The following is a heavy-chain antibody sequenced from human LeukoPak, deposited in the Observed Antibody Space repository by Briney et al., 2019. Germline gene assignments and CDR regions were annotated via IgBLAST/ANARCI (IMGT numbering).Heavy chain of an antibody. CDR3: ARGFCSTTTCYALHFDY. CDR2: INHSGST. CDR1: GGSFSGYY. J-gene: IGHJ4*02. D-gene: IGHD2-2*01. V-gene: IGHV4-34*01. Sequence: PSETLSLTCAVYGGSFSGYYWSWIRQPPGKGLEWIGEINHSGSTNYNPSLKSRVTISIDTSENQFSLRLSSVTAADTAVYYCARGFCSTTTCYALHFDYWGQGSLVTVSS.